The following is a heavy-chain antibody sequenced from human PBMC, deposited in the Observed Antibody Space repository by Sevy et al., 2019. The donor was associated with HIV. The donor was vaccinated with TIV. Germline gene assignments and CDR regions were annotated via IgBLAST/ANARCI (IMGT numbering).Heavy chain of an antibody. J-gene: IGHJ4*02. V-gene: IGHV5-51*01. CDR3: ATSRSGYFDSSGYYIY. Sequence: GESLKISCQGSGYSFTSHWIGWVRHMPGKGLEWMGIIYPEVSETRYSPSCQGQVTFSADKSIGPAYLQWSSLKASDTAMYYCATSRSGYFDSSGYYIYWGQGTLVTVSS. CDR1: GYSFTSHW. CDR2: IYPEVSET. D-gene: IGHD3-22*01.